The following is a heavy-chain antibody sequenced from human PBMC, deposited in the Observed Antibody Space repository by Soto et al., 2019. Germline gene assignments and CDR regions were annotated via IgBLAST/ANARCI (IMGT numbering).Heavy chain of an antibody. CDR2: ISTYDGNA. CDR3: ARVWGSYRAPSGGAGFDP. CDR1: GYAFTSNA. V-gene: IGHV1-18*04. J-gene: IGHJ5*02. Sequence: QVQLVQSGAEVQKPGASVKVSCKTSGYAFTSNAITWVRQAPGQGLEWMGWISTYDGNADYAQKFQGRVTMTTDTSRSTAFMELRSLRSDDTAVYYCARVWGSYRAPSGGAGFDPWGQGTLVTVSS. D-gene: IGHD3-16*02.